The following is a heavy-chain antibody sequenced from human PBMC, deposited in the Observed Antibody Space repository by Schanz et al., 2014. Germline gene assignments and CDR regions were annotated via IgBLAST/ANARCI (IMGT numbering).Heavy chain of an antibody. CDR2: TSTDGTKT. V-gene: IGHV3-30*04. Sequence: QVQLVESGGGVVQPGTSLRLSCAASGFTFRGHAMHWVRQAPGQGLEKVAVTSTDGTKTYYAASVRGRFTISRDNSKNTVYLQMNSLRADDTAVYYCAKDQFCTRSSCYRPQDWYLDLWGRGTLVSVSS. D-gene: IGHD2-2*01. CDR3: AKDQFCTRSSCYRPQDWYLDL. J-gene: IGHJ2*01. CDR1: GFTFRGHA.